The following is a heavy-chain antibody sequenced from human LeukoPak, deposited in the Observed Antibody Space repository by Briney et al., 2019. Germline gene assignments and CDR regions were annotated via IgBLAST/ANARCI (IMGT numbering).Heavy chain of an antibody. J-gene: IGHJ3*02. D-gene: IGHD5-18*01. CDR2: ISTGSSTI. CDR3: ARVPEIQLWLRGAFDI. V-gene: IGHV3-48*02. Sequence: GSLRLSCAVSLFTSTVDSMKWVLQAPGKGLEWVSFISTGSSTIYYADSVKGRFTISRDNAKNSLYLQMNSLRDEDTAVYYCARVPEIQLWLRGAFDIWGQGTMVTVSS. CDR1: LFTSTVDS.